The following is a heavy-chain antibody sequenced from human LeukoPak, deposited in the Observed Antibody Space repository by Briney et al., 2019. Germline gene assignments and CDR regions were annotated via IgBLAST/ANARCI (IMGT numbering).Heavy chain of an antibody. CDR3: LAGYYYNYMDV. Sequence: PGGTLRLSCAASGFAFSNYWLHWVRQAPGKGLEWVARINTHGSITNYADSVKGRFTISRDNAKNTLYLQMTSLSAEDTAVYYALAGYYYNYMDVWGKGTTVTVSS. CDR1: GFAFSNYW. J-gene: IGHJ6*03. D-gene: IGHD3-10*01. CDR2: INTHGSIT. V-gene: IGHV3-74*01.